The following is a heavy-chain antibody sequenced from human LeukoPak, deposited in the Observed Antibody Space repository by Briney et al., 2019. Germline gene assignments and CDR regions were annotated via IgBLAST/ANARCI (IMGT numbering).Heavy chain of an antibody. J-gene: IGHJ4*02. CDR3: AREVPKKYYFDY. D-gene: IGHD2/OR15-2a*01. Sequence: GGPLRLSCAASGFIFSDYKMHWVRQAPGKGLEWIAYISGSGATMYYADSVRGRFSVSRDNAKNSVFLQMNSLGAEDTAIYYCAREVPKKYYFDYWGQGTLITVSS. V-gene: IGHV3-48*03. CDR2: ISGSGATM. CDR1: GFIFSDYK.